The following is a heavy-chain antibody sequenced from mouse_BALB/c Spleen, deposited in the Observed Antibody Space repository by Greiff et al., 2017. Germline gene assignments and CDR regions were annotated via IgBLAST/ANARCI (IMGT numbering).Heavy chain of an antibody. Sequence: EVKLMESGPELVKPGASVKMSCKASGYTFTSYVMHWVKQKPGQGLEWIGYINPYNDGTKYNEKFKGKATLTSDKSSSTAYMELSSLTSEDSAVYYCARNGGGNYDWYFDVWGAGTTVTVSS. CDR1: GYTFTSYV. CDR2: INPYNDGT. D-gene: IGHD2-1*01. J-gene: IGHJ1*01. CDR3: ARNGGGNYDWYFDV. V-gene: IGHV1-14*01.